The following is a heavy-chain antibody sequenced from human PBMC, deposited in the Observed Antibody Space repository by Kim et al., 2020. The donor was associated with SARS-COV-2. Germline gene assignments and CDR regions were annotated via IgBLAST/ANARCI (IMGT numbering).Heavy chain of an antibody. CDR3: ARHLLLAAADSWFDP. CDR2: IYPGDSDT. J-gene: IGHJ5*02. CDR1: GYSFTSYW. V-gene: IGHV5-51*01. D-gene: IGHD6-13*01. Sequence: GESLKISCKGSGYSFTSYWIGWVRQMPGKGLEWMGIIYPGDSDTRYSPSFQGQVTISADKSISTAYLQWSSLKASDTAMYYCARHLLLAAADSWFDPWGQGTLFTVSS.